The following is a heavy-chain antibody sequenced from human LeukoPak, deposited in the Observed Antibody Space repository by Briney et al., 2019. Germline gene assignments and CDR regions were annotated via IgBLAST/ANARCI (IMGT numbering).Heavy chain of an antibody. V-gene: IGHV3-48*03. CDR2: ISSSGSTI. CDR3: AREYYDFWSGHPFDY. D-gene: IGHD3-3*01. J-gene: IGHJ4*02. CDR1: GFTFSSYE. Sequence: GGSLRLSCAASGFTFSSYEMNWVRQAPGKGLEWVSYISSSGSTIYYADSVKGRFTISRDNAKNSLYLQMNSLRAEDTAVYYCAREYYDFWSGHPFDYWGQGTLVTVSS.